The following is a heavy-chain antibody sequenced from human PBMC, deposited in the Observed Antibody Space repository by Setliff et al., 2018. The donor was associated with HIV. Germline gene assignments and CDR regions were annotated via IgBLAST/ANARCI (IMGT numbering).Heavy chain of an antibody. CDR3: SRHGTYYNLFDY. V-gene: IGHV4-39*01. Sequence: LSLTCTVSGGSISSSSYYWGWIRQPPGKGLEWIGSIYYSGSTLYNPSLKSRLTLSADTSKNQFSLKMHSVTAADTSLYYCSRHGTYYNLFDYWGQGRPVTVSS. CDR2: IYYSGST. D-gene: IGHD3-10*01. CDR1: GGSISSSSYY. J-gene: IGHJ4*02.